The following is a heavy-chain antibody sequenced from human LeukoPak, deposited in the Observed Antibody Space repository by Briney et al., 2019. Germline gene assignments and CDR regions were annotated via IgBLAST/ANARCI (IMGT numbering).Heavy chain of an antibody. CDR1: GFTFSSYA. J-gene: IGHJ4*02. D-gene: IGHD3-10*01. V-gene: IGHV3-30-3*01. Sequence: GGSLRLSCAASGFTFSSYAMHWVRQAPGKGLEWVAVISYDGSNKYYAASVKGRFTISRDNSKNTLYLQMNSLRAEDTAVYYCARDGYSMVRGVIAYYFDYWGQRTLVTVSS. CDR2: ISYDGSNK. CDR3: ARDGYSMVRGVIAYYFDY.